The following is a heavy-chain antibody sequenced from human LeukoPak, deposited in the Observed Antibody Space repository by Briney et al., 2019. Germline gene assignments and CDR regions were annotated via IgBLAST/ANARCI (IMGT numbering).Heavy chain of an antibody. CDR3: ARSHYGSGIEGIYYYYYYYMDV. Sequence: ASVKVSCKASGYTFTSYDINWVRQAAGQGLEWMGWLHPNSYNSGYAQKFQGRITMSRDTSINTAYMELSSLRSEDTAVYYCARSHYGSGIEGIYYYYYYYMDVWGKGTTVTISS. D-gene: IGHD3-10*01. V-gene: IGHV1-8*01. CDR2: LHPNSYNS. J-gene: IGHJ6*03. CDR1: GYTFTSYD.